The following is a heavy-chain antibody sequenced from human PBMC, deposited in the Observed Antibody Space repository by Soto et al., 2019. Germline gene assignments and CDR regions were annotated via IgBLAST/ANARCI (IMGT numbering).Heavy chain of an antibody. V-gene: IGHV1-18*01. CDR2: ISAYNGNT. J-gene: IGHJ4*02. CDR3: ARVVPYYYDSSGYYYKDY. D-gene: IGHD3-22*01. Sequence: QVQLVQSGAEVKKPGASVKVSCKASGYTFTSYGISWVRQAPGQGLEWMGWISAYNGNTNYAQKPQGRVTMTTDTSTSTAYMELRSLRSDDTAVYYCARVVPYYYDSSGYYYKDYWGQGTLVTVSS. CDR1: GYTFTSYG.